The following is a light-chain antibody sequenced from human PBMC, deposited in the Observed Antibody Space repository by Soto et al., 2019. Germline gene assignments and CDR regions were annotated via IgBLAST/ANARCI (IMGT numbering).Light chain of an antibody. CDR1: QTVSSY. CDR3: QQYGTSPIT. V-gene: IGKV3-20*01. J-gene: IGKJ5*01. Sequence: ESLLMQSPGTLSLSPGERATLSCRASQTVSSYLTWYQQRPGQAPRLLISGASRRATGIPDRFSGSGSGTDFTLTISRLEPEDFALYYCQQYGTSPITFGQGTRLEIK. CDR2: GAS.